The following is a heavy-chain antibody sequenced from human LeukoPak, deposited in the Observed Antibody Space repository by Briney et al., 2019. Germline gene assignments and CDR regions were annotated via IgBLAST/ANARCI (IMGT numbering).Heavy chain of an antibody. CDR1: GGSISSYY. V-gene: IGHV4-4*07. CDR2: IYTSGST. J-gene: IGHJ4*02. CDR3: AREDLRYDSSGYWSVYYFDC. D-gene: IGHD3-22*01. Sequence: SETLSLTCTVSGGSISSYYWSWIRQPAGKGLEWIGRIYTSGSTNYNPSLKSRVTMSVDTSKNQFSLKLSSVTAADTAVYYCAREDLRYDSSGYWSVYYFDCWGQGTLVTVSS.